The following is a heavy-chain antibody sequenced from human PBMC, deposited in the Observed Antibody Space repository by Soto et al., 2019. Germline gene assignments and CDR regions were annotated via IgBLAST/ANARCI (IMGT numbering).Heavy chain of an antibody. J-gene: IGHJ5*02. CDR3: ARRGVRGATARQPFDP. V-gene: IGHV4-34*01. CDR2: INHSGST. D-gene: IGHD3-10*01. Sequence: QVQLQQWGAGLLKPSETLSLTCAVYGGSFSGYYWSWIRQPPGQGLEWIGEINHSGSTNYNPSLKSRVTISVDTSKNQFSLKLSSVTAADTAVYYGARRGVRGATARQPFDPWGQGTLVTVSS. CDR1: GGSFSGYY.